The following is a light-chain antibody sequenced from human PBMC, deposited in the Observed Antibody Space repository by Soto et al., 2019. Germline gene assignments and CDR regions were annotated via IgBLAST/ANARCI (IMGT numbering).Light chain of an antibody. CDR2: WAS. Sequence: DIVMTQSPDSLAVSLGERATINCKSSQSVLYSSNNKNYLAWYLQKPGQPPKLLIYWASTRESGVPDRFSGSGSGTDFTLTIRSLQAEDVAVYYCQQYYNTTTFGGGTKVEIK. J-gene: IGKJ4*01. CDR3: QQYYNTTT. CDR1: QSVLYSSNNKNY. V-gene: IGKV4-1*01.